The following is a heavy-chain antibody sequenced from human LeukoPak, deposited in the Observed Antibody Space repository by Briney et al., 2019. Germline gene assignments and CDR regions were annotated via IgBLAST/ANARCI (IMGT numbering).Heavy chain of an antibody. V-gene: IGHV1-18*01. CDR3: ARGGVTDAKAIDY. CDR1: GYTFTSDG. Sequence: ASVKVSCKTSGYTFTSDGITWVRRAPGQGLEWMGWVSGYNGYTNYAQKFRGSVTMTTDTSTTTVYMELRSLTSDDTAVYYCARGGVTDAKAIDYWGQGTLVTVSS. D-gene: IGHD3-16*01. J-gene: IGHJ4*02. CDR2: VSGYNGYT.